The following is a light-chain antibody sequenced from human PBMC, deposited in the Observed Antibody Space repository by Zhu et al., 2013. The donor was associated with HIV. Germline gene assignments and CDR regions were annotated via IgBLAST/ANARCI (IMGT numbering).Light chain of an antibody. Sequence: DIQMTQSPSTLSASVGDRVTITCRSTDIINNYWVAWFQQKPGQAPKLLIYDVSNLQPGVPSRFSGRGSGTEFTLTISSLHPDDIATYYCQHFNPHMWTFGQGTEGGSQT. CDR1: DIINNYW. CDR2: DVS. V-gene: IGKV1-5*01. CDR3: QHFNPHMWT. J-gene: IGKJ1*01.